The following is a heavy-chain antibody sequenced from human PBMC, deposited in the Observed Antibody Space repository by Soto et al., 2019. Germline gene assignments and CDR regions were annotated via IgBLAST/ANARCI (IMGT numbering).Heavy chain of an antibody. J-gene: IGHJ4*02. Sequence: SETLSLTCTVSGGSISSGDYYWSWIRQPPGKGLEWIEYIYYSGSTYYNPSLKSRVTISVDTSKNQFSLKLSSVTAADTAVYYCARIPGAPYDFDYWGQGTLVTVSS. CDR2: IYYSGST. CDR3: ARIPGAPYDFDY. V-gene: IGHV4-30-4*01. D-gene: IGHD2-2*02. CDR1: GGSISSGDYY.